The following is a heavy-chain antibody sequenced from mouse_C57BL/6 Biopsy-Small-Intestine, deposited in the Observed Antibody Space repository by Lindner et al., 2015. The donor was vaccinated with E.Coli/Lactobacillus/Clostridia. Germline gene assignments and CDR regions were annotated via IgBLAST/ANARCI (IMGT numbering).Heavy chain of an antibody. V-gene: IGHV1-81*01. CDR1: GYTFTSYG. CDR2: ISAYNGNT. CDR3: ARDSSSRYYYYYGMDV. Sequence: SVKVSCKASGYTFTSYGISWVRQAPGQGLEWMGWISAYNGNTNYAQKLQGRVTMTTDTSTSTAYMELRSLRSDDTAVYYCARDSSSRYYYYYGMDVWGQGTTVTVSS. J-gene: IGHJ1*01. D-gene: IGHD1-1*01.